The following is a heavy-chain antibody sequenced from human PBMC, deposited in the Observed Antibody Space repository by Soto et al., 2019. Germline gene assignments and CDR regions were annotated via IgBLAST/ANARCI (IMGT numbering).Heavy chain of an antibody. CDR3: ARLGGSVDD. Sequence: QVQLRESGPGLVKPSQTLSLTCTVSGASISSGDFVWSWIRQPPGKGLEWTGYVRYSGCTYYNPSLKRRVTISVDTSKNQFSLTLSSVTAADTAVYYCARLGGSVDDWGQGTLVTVS. CDR2: VRYSGCT. J-gene: IGHJ4*02. V-gene: IGHV4-30-4*01. CDR1: GASISSGDFV. D-gene: IGHD1-26*01.